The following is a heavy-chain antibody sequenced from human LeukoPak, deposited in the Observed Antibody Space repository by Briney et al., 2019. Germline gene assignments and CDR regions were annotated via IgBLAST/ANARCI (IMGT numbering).Heavy chain of an antibody. D-gene: IGHD3-10*01. CDR1: GGSISSYY. CDR3: ARDSYYYGSGSYYLDY. Sequence: SETLSLTCSVSGGSISSYYWSWIRQPAGKGLEWIGRVHTSGSTNYNPSLKSRVTMSVDTSKNQFSLKLSSVTAADTAVYYCARDSYYYGSGSYYLDYWGQGTLVTVSS. V-gene: IGHV4-4*07. J-gene: IGHJ4*02. CDR2: VHTSGST.